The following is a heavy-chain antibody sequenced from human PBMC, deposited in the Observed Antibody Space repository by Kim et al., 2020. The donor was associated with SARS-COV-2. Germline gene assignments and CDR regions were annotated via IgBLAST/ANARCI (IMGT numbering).Heavy chain of an antibody. CDR2: VYETGGA. V-gene: IGHV4-4*02. CDR1: GDSIRTANW. D-gene: IGHD2-2*01. J-gene: IGHJ2*01. Sequence: SETLSLTCTVSGDSIRTANWWSWVRQFPGKGLEWIGEVYETGGAHYTPSLKSRSPISLDTSKNAFFLSLRSVTAAAPAVYYFATVPPPVPALFRFFDL. CDR3: ATVPPPVPALFRFFDL.